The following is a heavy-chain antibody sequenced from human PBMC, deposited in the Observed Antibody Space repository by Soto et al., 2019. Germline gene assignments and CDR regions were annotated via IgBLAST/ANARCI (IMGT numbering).Heavy chain of an antibody. V-gene: IGHV1-69*08. J-gene: IGHJ6*02. CDR1: GGTFSSYT. D-gene: IGHD3-16*01. CDR2: IIPILGIA. CDR3: AREVGAWMDYCCGMDV. Sequence: QVQLVQSGAEVKKPGSSVKVSCKASGGTFSSYTISWVRQAPGQGLEWMGRIIPILGIANYAQKFQGRVTITADKSTSTAYMELSSLRSEDTAVYYWAREVGAWMDYCCGMDVWGQGTTVTVSS.